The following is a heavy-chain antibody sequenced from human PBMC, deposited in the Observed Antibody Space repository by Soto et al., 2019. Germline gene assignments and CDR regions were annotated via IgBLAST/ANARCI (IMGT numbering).Heavy chain of an antibody. D-gene: IGHD2-2*01. Sequence: EVQVVESGGDLVQPGGSLRLSCAASGLNVRDNHMSWVRQAPGKGLEWVSIIYSDGSTYYADSVKGRFTISRDNSNNTLFLQMNSLRAEDTAIYYCTSSTAFDYWGQGTLVTVSS. CDR2: IYSDGST. CDR1: GLNVRDNH. CDR3: TSSTAFDY. J-gene: IGHJ4*02. V-gene: IGHV3-66*01.